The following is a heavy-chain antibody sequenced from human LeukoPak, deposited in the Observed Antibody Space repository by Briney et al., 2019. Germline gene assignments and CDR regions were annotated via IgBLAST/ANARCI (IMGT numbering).Heavy chain of an antibody. CDR2: ISYDGSNK. J-gene: IGHJ4*02. D-gene: IGHD3-22*01. V-gene: IGHV3-30*18. Sequence: PGGSLRLSCAASGFTFSSYGMHWVRQAPGKGLEWVAVISYDGSNKYYADSVKGRSTISRDNSKNTLYLQMNSLRAEDTAVYYCAKDPSYYYDSSGSIWGQGTLVSVSS. CDR1: GFTFSSYG. CDR3: AKDPSYYYDSSGSI.